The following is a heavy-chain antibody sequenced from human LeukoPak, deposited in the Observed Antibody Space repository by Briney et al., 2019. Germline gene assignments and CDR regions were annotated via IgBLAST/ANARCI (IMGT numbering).Heavy chain of an antibody. V-gene: IGHV3-21*01. CDR3: ARDLWYNWFDP. J-gene: IGHJ5*02. D-gene: IGHD2-21*01. CDR2: ISSSSSYI. Sequence: SGGSLRLSCAASGFTFSSYSMNWVRQAPGKGLEWVSSISSSSSYIYYADSVKGRFTNSRDNAKNSLYLQMNSLRAEDTAVYYCARDLWYNWFDPWGQGTLVTVSS. CDR1: GFTFSSYS.